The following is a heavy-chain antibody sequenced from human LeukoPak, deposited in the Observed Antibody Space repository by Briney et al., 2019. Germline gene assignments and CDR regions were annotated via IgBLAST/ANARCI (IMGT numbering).Heavy chain of an antibody. CDR2: ISSSGSSI. D-gene: IGHD2-2*01. J-gene: IGHJ6*04. CDR1: GFTFGSYE. CDR3: ARVSQWVVVPAANGMDV. V-gene: IGHV3-48*03. Sequence: GGSLRLSCAASGFTFGSYEMNWVRQAPGKGLEWVSYISSSGSSIYYADSVKGRFTISRDNAKNSLYLQMNSLRAEDTAVYYCARVSQWVVVPAANGMDVWGKGTTVTVSS.